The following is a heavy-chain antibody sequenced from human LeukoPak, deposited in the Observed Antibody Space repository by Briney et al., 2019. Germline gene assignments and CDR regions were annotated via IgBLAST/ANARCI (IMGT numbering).Heavy chain of an antibody. CDR2: ISYDGSNK. CDR1: GFTFSSYA. Sequence: PGGSLRLSCAASGFTFSSYAMSWVRQAPGKGLEWVADISYDGSNKYYADSVKGRFTISRGNSKNTVYLQMNSLRPEDTAVYYCAKDYFGSGATPEAWGQGTLVTVSS. J-gene: IGHJ5*02. V-gene: IGHV3-30*18. D-gene: IGHD3-10*01. CDR3: AKDYFGSGATPEA.